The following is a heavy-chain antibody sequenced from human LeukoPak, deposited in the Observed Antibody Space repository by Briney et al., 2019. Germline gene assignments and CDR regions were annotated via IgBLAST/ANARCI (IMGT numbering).Heavy chain of an antibody. CDR3: AELGITMIGGV. J-gene: IGHJ6*04. D-gene: IGHD3-10*02. CDR1: GFTFSTYW. CDR2: INTDASST. V-gene: IGHV3-74*01. Sequence: GSLRLSCAASGFTFSTYWMHWVRQAPGKGLVWVSRINTDASSTTYADSVKGRFTISRDNAKSTLYLQMNSLRAEDTAVYYCAELGITMIGGVWGKGTTVTISS.